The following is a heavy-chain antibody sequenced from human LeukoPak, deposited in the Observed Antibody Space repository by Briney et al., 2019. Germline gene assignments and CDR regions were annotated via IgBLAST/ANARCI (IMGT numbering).Heavy chain of an antibody. CDR3: ASKAVTYYYDC. CDR1: GFTFSSSW. J-gene: IGHJ4*02. D-gene: IGHD4-17*01. V-gene: IGHV3-7*05. Sequence: GGSLRLSCAASGFTFSSSWMTWVRQAPGKGLEWVANINNDGSGTYYVDSVEGRFTISRDNAKNSLFLQMNSLRAEDTAVYYCASKAVTYYYDCWGQGTLVIVSS. CDR2: INNDGSGT.